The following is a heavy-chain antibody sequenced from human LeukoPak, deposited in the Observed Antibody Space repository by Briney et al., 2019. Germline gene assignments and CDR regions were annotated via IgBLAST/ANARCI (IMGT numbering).Heavy chain of an antibody. D-gene: IGHD3-16*01. Sequence: GGSLRLSCAASGFTFSTSWMSWVRQAPGKGLEWEGNIKADGSEKLYMDSVKSRFTISRDNANNSLYLQMNSLGAEETAVFYCAKGDYFDYWGQGTLVTFSS. J-gene: IGHJ4*02. CDR2: IKADGSEK. V-gene: IGHV3-7*01. CDR1: GFTFSTSW. CDR3: AKGDYFDY.